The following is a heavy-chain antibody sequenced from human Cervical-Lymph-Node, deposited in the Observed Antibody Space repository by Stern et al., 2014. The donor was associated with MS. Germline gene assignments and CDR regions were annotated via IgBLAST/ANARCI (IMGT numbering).Heavy chain of an antibody. Sequence: QLVQSGAEVKKPGSSVKVSCKASGGTFSSYAISWVRQAPGQGLEWMGGIIPIFGTANYAQKFQGRVTITADESTSTAYMELSSLRSEDTAVYYCARDSPSGIAAERYYYGMDVWGQGTTVTVSS. J-gene: IGHJ6*02. D-gene: IGHD6-13*01. V-gene: IGHV1-69*01. CDR2: IIPIFGTA. CDR3: ARDSPSGIAAERYYYGMDV. CDR1: GGTFSSYA.